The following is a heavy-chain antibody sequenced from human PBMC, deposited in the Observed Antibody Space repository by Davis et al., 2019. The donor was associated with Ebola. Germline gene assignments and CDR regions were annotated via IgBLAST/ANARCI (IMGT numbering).Heavy chain of an antibody. Sequence: SETLSLTCTVSDDSITDYYWTWIRQPPGQGLEWIGFIYYSGSTKYNPSLKSRVTISIDTSKNQFSLKLSSVTAADTAVYYCAREVSRSDDDYFDYWGQGTLVTVSS. CDR1: DDSITDYY. V-gene: IGHV4-59*01. J-gene: IGHJ4*02. CDR3: AREVSRSDDDYFDY. CDR2: IYYSGST. D-gene: IGHD1-26*01.